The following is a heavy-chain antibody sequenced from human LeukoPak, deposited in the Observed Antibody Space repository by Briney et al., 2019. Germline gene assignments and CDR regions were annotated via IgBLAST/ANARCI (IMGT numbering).Heavy chain of an antibody. CDR2: IWYDGNNK. J-gene: IGHJ4*02. CDR3: ARDCRFGSTTCHDY. Sequence: GGSLRLSCAASGFAFSGYGMHWVGQAPGKGLEWGAVIWYDGNNKYYEDSVKGRFTISRDNSKNTLYLQMNSLRAEDTAVYYCARDCRFGSTTCHDYWGQGTLVTVSS. D-gene: IGHD2-2*01. CDR1: GFAFSGYG. V-gene: IGHV3-33*01.